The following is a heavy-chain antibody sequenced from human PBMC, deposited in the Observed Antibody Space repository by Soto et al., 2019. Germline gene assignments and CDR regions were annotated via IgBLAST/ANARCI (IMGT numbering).Heavy chain of an antibody. J-gene: IGHJ4*02. CDR3: ARDQEYQFDY. CDR2: IKSDASRT. CDR1: GFTFSSYW. Sequence: GGSLRLSCAASGFTFSSYWMHWVRQVPGKGLAWVSVIKSDASRTTYADSVKGRFTISRDNAKNTLYLQMNSLRAEDTAVYYCARDQEYQFDYWGQGTLVTVSS. V-gene: IGHV3-74*01.